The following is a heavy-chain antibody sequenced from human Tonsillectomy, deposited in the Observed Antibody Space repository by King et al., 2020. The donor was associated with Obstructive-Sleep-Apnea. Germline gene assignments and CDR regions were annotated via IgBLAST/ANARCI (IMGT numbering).Heavy chain of an antibody. CDR1: GFTFSSYA. CDR3: ARGGTYSSGFYWYFDL. V-gene: IGHV3-30*04. CDR2: ISYDGSNK. J-gene: IGHJ2*01. D-gene: IGHD6-19*01. Sequence: VQLVESGGGVVQPGRSLRLSCAASGFTFSSYAMHWVRQAPGKGLEWVAVISYDGSNKYYADSVKGRFTISRDNSKNTLYRQMNSLRAEDTAVYYCARGGTYSSGFYWYFDLWGRGTLVTVSS.